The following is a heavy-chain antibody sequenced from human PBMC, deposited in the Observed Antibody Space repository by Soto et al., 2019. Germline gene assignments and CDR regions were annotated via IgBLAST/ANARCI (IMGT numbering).Heavy chain of an antibody. Sequence: SVKVCCKASGGTFSSYAISLVRQAPGQGLEWMGGIIPIFGTANYAQKFQGRVTITADKSTSTAYLQWSSLKASDTAMYYCASAYYYDSSGYYYYFDYWGQGTLVTVSS. CDR1: GGTFSSYA. CDR2: IIPIFGTA. V-gene: IGHV1-69*06. D-gene: IGHD3-22*01. CDR3: ASAYYYDSSGYYYYFDY. J-gene: IGHJ4*02.